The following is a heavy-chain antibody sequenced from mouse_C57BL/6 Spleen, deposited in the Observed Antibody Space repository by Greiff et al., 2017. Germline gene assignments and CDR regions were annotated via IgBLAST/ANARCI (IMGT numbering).Heavy chain of an antibody. D-gene: IGHD2-10*02. J-gene: IGHJ2*01. CDR2: ISSGSSTI. V-gene: IGHV5-17*01. CDR3: ARTYGNYGFDY. CDR1: GFTFSDYG. Sequence: EVQVVESGGGLVKPGGSLKLSCAASGFTFSDYGMHWVRQAPEKGLEWVAYISSGSSTIYYADTVKGRFTISRDNATNTLFLQMTSLRSEDTTMYYCARTYGNYGFDYWGQGTTLTVSS.